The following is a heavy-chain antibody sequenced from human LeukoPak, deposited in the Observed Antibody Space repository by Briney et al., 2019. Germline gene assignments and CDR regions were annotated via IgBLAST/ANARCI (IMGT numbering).Heavy chain of an antibody. D-gene: IGHD3-10*01. Sequence: SSETLSLTCAVYGGSFSGYYWSWIRQPPGKGLEWIGEINDIGNTNYDPSLRSRVTISVDTSKNQFSLSLTSATAADTAAYFCARLGSVGYYNYQYMDIWGNGTTVTVSS. CDR1: GGSFSGYY. CDR2: INDIGNT. CDR3: ARLGSVGYYNYQYMDI. V-gene: IGHV4-34*01. J-gene: IGHJ6*03.